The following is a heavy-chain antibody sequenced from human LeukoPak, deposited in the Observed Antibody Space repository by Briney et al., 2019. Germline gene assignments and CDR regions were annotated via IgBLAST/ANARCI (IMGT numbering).Heavy chain of an antibody. D-gene: IGHD4-17*01. J-gene: IGHJ4*02. Sequence: APVNVSCKASGGTFSSYAISWVRQAPGQGLEWMGGIIPIFGTANYAQKFQGRVTITADESTSTAYMELSSLRSEDTAVYYCARDHRDGDMDYWGQGTLVTVSS. CDR3: ARDHRDGDMDY. CDR1: GGTFSSYA. CDR2: IIPIFGTA. V-gene: IGHV1-69*13.